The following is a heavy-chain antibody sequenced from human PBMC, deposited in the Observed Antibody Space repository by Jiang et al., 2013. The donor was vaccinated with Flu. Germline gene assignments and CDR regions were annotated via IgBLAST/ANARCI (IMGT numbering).Heavy chain of an antibody. Sequence: SSVKVSCKASGGTFSSYAISWVRQAPGQGLEWMGGIIPIFGTANYAQKFQGRVTITADESTSTAYMELSSLRSEDTAVYYCARGFQPYDSSGYYAGAFDIWGQGTMVTVSS. J-gene: IGHJ3*02. CDR3: ARGFQPYDSSGYYAGAFDI. CDR2: IIPIFGTA. V-gene: IGHV1-69*01. D-gene: IGHD3-22*01. CDR1: GGTFSSYA.